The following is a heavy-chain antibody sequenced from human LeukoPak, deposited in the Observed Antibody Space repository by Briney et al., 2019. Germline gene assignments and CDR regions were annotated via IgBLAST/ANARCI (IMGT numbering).Heavy chain of an antibody. V-gene: IGHV4-39*07. Sequence: ASETLSLTCTVSGGSISSSSYYWGWIRQPPGKGLEWIGSIYHSGSTYYNPSLKSRVTISVDTSKNQFSLKLSSVTAADTAVYYCARLRYSGWSGKSFYFDYWGQGTQVTVSS. CDR1: GGSISSSSYY. D-gene: IGHD6-19*01. CDR3: ARLRYSGWSGKSFYFDY. J-gene: IGHJ4*02. CDR2: IYHSGST.